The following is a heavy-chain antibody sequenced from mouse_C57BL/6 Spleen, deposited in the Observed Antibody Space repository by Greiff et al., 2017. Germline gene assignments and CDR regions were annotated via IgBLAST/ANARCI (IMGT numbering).Heavy chain of an antibody. J-gene: IGHJ3*01. CDR1: RYSFTDSN. Sequence: QLKASGPALVKPGASVKISCKASRYSFTDSNMNWLKQSIGKSLDWIVVFNPNYGTTSYTQKFKGKATLTVDQSSSTAYMQLNSLTSEDSAVYYCARSAYEAWFAYWGQGTLVTVSA. CDR3: ARSAYEAWFAY. D-gene: IGHD2-12*01. V-gene: IGHV1-39*01. CDR2: FNPNYGTT.